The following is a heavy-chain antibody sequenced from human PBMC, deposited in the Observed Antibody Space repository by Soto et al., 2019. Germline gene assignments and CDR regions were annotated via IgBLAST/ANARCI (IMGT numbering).Heavy chain of an antibody. CDR3: AREVGAPSGWLDP. CDR2: ISASGGLK. D-gene: IGHD1-26*01. Sequence: EVQLSESGGDLRQPGGSLRLSCAASGFTFTNYAMTWVRQTPGKGLEWVSGISASGGLKYYADSVQGRFTVSRDNSKNIMYRQVDNLGYGDTALYYCAREVGAPSGWLDPWGQGTPVTVSS. CDR1: GFTFTNYA. J-gene: IGHJ5*02. V-gene: IGHV3-23*01.